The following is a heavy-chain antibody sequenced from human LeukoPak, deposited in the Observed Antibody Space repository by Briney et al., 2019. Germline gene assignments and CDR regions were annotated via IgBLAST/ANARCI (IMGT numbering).Heavy chain of an antibody. CDR1: GFTFSDYY. D-gene: IGHD3-3*01. CDR3: ATSGGRITIFGVANRDY. Sequence: GSLRLSCAASGFTFSDYYMSWIRQAPGKGLEWVSYISSSGSTIYYADSVKGRFTISRDNAKNSLYLQMNSLRAEDTAVYYCATSGGRITIFGVANRDYWGQGSLVTVSS. V-gene: IGHV3-11*04. CDR2: ISSSGSTI. J-gene: IGHJ4*02.